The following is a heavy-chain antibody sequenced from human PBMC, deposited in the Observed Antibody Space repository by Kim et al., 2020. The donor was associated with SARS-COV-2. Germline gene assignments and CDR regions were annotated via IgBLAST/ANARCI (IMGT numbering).Heavy chain of an antibody. CDR2: INGGNGYT. J-gene: IGHJ4*02. D-gene: IGHD3-22*01. Sequence: ASVKVSCKASGYTFNTYALHSVRQAPGQRLDWMGWINGGNGYTEYSQKFQGRVTFTKDTPAKTAYMELSSLRSEDTAVYYCARDHRNSSGYYSFDYWGQGTLVTVSS. CDR1: GYTFNTYA. CDR3: ARDHRNSSGYYSFDY. V-gene: IGHV1-3*01.